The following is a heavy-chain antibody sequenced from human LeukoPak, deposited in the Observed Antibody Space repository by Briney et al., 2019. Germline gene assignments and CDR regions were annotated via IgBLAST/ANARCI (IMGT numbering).Heavy chain of an antibody. Sequence: ASVKVSCKASGYTFTGYYMHWVRQAPGQGLEWMGRINPNSGGTNYAQKFQGRVTMTRDTSISTAYMELSRLRSDDTAVYYCASSVVVPAAQFRYWGQGTLVTVSS. CDR1: GYTFTGYY. J-gene: IGHJ4*02. CDR3: ASSVVVPAAQFRY. CDR2: INPNSGGT. D-gene: IGHD2-2*01. V-gene: IGHV1-2*06.